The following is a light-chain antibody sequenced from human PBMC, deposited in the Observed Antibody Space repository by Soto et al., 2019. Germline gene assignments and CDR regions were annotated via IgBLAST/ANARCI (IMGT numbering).Light chain of an antibody. V-gene: IGLV2-14*01. CDR2: EVT. CDR3: ISYTGSGTPV. CDR1: STDVGAYNY. Sequence: QSVLAQPASVSGSPGQSITISCTGTSTDVGAYNYVAWYQQHPGKAPKLIIYEVTNRPSGVSYRFSASKSGNTASLTISGLHSEDEADYYCISYTGSGTPVFGGGTKVTVL. J-gene: IGLJ3*02.